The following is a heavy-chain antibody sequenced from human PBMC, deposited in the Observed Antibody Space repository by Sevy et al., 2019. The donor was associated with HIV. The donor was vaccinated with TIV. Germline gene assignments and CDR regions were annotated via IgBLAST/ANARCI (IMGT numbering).Heavy chain of an antibody. Sequence: GGSLRLSCAASGFAFSTFWMNWVRQAPGKGLEWVANIKQDGSVKYYVDSVKGLFTISRDNAKNSLYLQMSSLTVEDTPVYYCARERGSICSHCVCSPYYPDSGGQGNLVTVSS. J-gene: IGHJ4*02. V-gene: IGHV3-7*01. CDR1: GFAFSTFW. D-gene: IGHD3-3*01. CDR2: IKQDGSVK. CDR3: ARERGSICSHCVCSPYYPDS.